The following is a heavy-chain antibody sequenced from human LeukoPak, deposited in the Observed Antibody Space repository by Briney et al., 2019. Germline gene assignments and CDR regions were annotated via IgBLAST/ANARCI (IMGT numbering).Heavy chain of an antibody. CDR2: ISGSGGST. CDR3: AKDRCLTTTSYVDY. CDR1: GFTFSSCA. D-gene: IGHD2-2*01. Sequence: GGSLRLSCAASGFTFSSCAMSWVRQAPGKGLEWVSAISGSGGSTYYADSVRGRFTISRDNSKNTLYLQMSSLRADDTAVYYCAKDRCLTTTSYVDYWGQGTLVTVSS. V-gene: IGHV3-23*01. J-gene: IGHJ4*02.